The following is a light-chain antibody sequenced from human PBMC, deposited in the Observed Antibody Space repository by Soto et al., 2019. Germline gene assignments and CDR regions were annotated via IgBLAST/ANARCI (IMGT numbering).Light chain of an antibody. CDR2: WAS. V-gene: IGKV4-1*01. Sequence: DIVMTQSPDSLAVSLGERATINCKSSQSVLYNSNNKNYLAWYQQRPGQPPKLLIYWASTRESGVPYRFSGSGSGTDFTLTISSLQAEDVAVYYCQQYYTTPLTFGQGTKLEIK. J-gene: IGKJ2*01. CDR3: QQYYTTPLT. CDR1: QSVLYNSNNKNY.